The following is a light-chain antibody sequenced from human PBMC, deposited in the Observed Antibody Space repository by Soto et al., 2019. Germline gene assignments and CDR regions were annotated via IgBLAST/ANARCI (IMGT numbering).Light chain of an antibody. CDR2: DSS. V-gene: IGKV1-5*01. Sequence: DIQMTQSPSTLSASVGDRVTITCRASQNITKWLAWYQQKPGKAPKVLIYDSSNLHSGVPSRFSCSGSGTEFTLSISSLQPDDFATYYCQQYNANFGQGTKVDVK. CDR1: QNITKW. CDR3: QQYNAN. J-gene: IGKJ1*01.